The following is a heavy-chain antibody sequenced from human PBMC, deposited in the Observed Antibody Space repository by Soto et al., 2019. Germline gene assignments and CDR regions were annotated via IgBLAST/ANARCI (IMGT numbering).Heavy chain of an antibody. J-gene: IGHJ4*02. V-gene: IGHV1-69*12. Sequence: QVQLVQSGAEVKKPGSSVKISCKASGSTFNSYAISWVRQAPGQGLEWMGGIIPIFGTANYAQKFQGRVTITADESTSTAYMELSSLRSEDTAVYYCARGVLRYFDWLPNYFDYWGQGTLVTVSS. CDR2: IIPIFGTA. D-gene: IGHD3-9*01. CDR1: GSTFNSYA. CDR3: ARGVLRYFDWLPNYFDY.